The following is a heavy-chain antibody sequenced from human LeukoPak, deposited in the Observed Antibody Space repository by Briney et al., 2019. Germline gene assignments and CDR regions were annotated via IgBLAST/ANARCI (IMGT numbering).Heavy chain of an antibody. CDR3: ARGLGYCSSTSCYVRAFDI. CDR1: GGSLSGYY. V-gene: IGHV4-34*01. D-gene: IGHD2-2*01. J-gene: IGHJ3*02. CDR2: INHSGST. Sequence: SETLSLTCAVYGGSLSGYYWSWIRQPPGKGLEWFGEINHSGSTNYNPSLKSRVTISVDTSKNQSSLKLSSVIAADTAVYYCARGLGYCSSTSCYVRAFDIWGQGTMVTVSS.